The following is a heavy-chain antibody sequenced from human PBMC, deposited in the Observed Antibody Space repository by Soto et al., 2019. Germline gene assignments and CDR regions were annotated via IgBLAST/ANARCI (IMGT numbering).Heavy chain of an antibody. CDR2: IIPIFGTA. Sequence: GASVKVSWQASGGTFNRHAISWGRKAPGQGLEWMGGIIPIFGTANYAQKFQGRVTITADESTSTAYMELSSLRSEDTAVYYCARDEGQQLPPRLFDPWAQGTLVTVSS. V-gene: IGHV1-69*13. J-gene: IGHJ5*02. CDR3: ARDEGQQLPPRLFDP. D-gene: IGHD6-13*01. CDR1: GGTFNRHA.